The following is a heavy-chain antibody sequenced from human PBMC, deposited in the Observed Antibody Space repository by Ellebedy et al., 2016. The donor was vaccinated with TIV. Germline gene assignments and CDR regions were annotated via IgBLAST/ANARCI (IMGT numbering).Heavy chain of an antibody. CDR2: IYHSGST. CDR3: ASGNVDTADNFPFDY. J-gene: IGHJ4*02. V-gene: IGHV4-30-2*01. CDR1: GGSISSGGYS. D-gene: IGHD5-18*01. Sequence: SETLSLTCAVSGGSISSGGYSWSWIRQPPGKGLEWIGYIYHSGSTYYNPSLKSRVTISVDTSKNQFSLKLSSVTAADTAVYYCASGNVDTADNFPFDYWGQGTLVTVSS.